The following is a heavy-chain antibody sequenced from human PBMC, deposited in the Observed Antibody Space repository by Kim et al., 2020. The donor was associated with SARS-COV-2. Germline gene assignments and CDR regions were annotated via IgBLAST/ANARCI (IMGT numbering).Heavy chain of an antibody. D-gene: IGHD3-3*01. Sequence: SETLSLTCTVSGGSISSYYWSWIRQPPGKGLEWIGYIYYSGSTNYNPSLKSRVTISVDTSKNQFSLKLSSVTAADTAVYYCARGVADTIFGVVTHRGYYYYMDVWGKGTTVTVSS. J-gene: IGHJ6*03. CDR3: ARGVADTIFGVVTHRGYYYYMDV. CDR1: GGSISSYY. CDR2: IYYSGST. V-gene: IGHV4-59*01.